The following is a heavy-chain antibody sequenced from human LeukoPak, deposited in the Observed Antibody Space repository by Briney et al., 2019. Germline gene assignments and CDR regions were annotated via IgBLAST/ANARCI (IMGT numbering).Heavy chain of an antibody. D-gene: IGHD4-11*01. Sequence: PSETLSLTCAVYGGSFSGYYWSWIRQPPGKGLEWIGEINHSGSTNYNPSLKSRVTISVDTSKNQFSLKLSSVTAADTAVYYCASLDYSTWFDPWGQGTLVTVSS. CDR2: INHSGST. J-gene: IGHJ5*02. CDR1: GGSFSGYY. V-gene: IGHV4-34*01. CDR3: ASLDYSTWFDP.